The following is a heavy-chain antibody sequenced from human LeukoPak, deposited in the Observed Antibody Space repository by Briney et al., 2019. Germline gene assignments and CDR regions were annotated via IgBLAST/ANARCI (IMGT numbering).Heavy chain of an antibody. D-gene: IGHD3-10*01. CDR2: MNPNSGNT. Sequence: ASVKVSCKASVYTFTSYDINWVRQATGQGLEWMGWMNPNSGNTGYAQKFQGRVTMTRNTPISTAYMELSSLRSEDTAVYYCARRKITGIGFDPWGQGTLVTVSS. CDR1: VYTFTSYD. CDR3: ARRKITGIGFDP. J-gene: IGHJ5*02. V-gene: IGHV1-8*01.